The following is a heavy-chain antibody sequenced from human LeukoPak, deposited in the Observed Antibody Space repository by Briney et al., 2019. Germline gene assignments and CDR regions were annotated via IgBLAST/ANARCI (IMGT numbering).Heavy chain of an antibody. D-gene: IGHD5-18*01. CDR1: GGTFRSYA. V-gene: IGHV1-69*06. Sequence: SVKVSCKASGGTFRSYAISWVRQAPGQGLEWMGGIIPIFGTANYAQKFQGRVTITADKSTSTAYMELSSLRSEDTAVYYCARDQDTAMVNFDYWGQGTLVTVSS. CDR3: ARDQDTAMVNFDY. CDR2: IIPIFGTA. J-gene: IGHJ4*02.